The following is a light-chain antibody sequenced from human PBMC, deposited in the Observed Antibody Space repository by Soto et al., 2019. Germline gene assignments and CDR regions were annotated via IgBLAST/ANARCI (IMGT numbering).Light chain of an antibody. Sequence: DIHMTHAPSSLSASVGDRITITCRTSQDIGGRLAWFQQKPGKAPQYLIQAASILQSGAPSRFSGSGSGKEFILSINNLQPEDFASYFCLQVYSFPRTFGLGIKVDIX. CDR1: QDIGGR. V-gene: IGKV1-12*01. J-gene: IGKJ1*01. CDR2: AAS. CDR3: LQVYSFPRT.